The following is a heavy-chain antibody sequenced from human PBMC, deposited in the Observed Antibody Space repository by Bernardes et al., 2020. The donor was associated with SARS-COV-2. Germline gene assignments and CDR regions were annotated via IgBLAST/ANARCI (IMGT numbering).Heavy chain of an antibody. J-gene: IGHJ5*02. CDR3: ATGASLLRTNWFDP. CDR1: GYTLTELS. Sequence: SVKVSCKVSGYTLTELSMHWVRQAPGKGPEWMGGFDLEDGETIYAQKFQGRVTMTEDTSTDPAYMELSSLRSEDTAVYYCATGASLLRTNWFDPWGQGTLVTVSS. V-gene: IGHV1-24*01. CDR2: FDLEDGET. D-gene: IGHD2-15*01.